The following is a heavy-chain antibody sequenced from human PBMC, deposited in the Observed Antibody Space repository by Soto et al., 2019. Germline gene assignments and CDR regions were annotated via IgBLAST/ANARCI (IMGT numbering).Heavy chain of an antibody. D-gene: IGHD2-15*01. Sequence: SETLSLTCTVSGGSISSGGYYWSWIRQHPGKGLEWIGYIYYSGSTHYNPSLKSRVTISVDTSKNQFSLKLNSVTAADTAVYYCASFFSGGIRFDYWGQGTLVTVSS. CDR1: GGSISSGGYY. CDR3: ASFFSGGIRFDY. V-gene: IGHV4-31*03. J-gene: IGHJ4*02. CDR2: IYYSGST.